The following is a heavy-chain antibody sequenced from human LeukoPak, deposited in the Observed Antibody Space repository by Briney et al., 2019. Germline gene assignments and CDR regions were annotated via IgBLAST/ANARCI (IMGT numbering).Heavy chain of an antibody. CDR2: IYYSGST. D-gene: IGHD3-9*01. V-gene: IGHV4-39*01. CDR1: GGSISSSSYY. J-gene: IGHJ3*02. Sequence: SETLSLTCTVSGGSISSSSYYWGWIRQPPGKGLEWIGSIYYSGSTYYNPSLKSRVTISVDTSKNQFSLKLSSVTAADTAVYYCARHKAYYDILTGYSYDAFDIWGQGTMVTVSS. CDR3: ARHKAYYDILTGYSYDAFDI.